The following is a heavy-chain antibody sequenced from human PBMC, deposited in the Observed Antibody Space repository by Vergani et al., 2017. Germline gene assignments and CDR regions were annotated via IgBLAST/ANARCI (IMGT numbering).Heavy chain of an antibody. V-gene: IGHV4-59*10. D-gene: IGHD6-6*01. CDR1: GGSFSGYY. CDR2: IYTSGST. Sequence: QVQLQQWGAGLLKPSETLSLTCAVYGGSFSGYYWSWIRQPAGKGLEWIGRIYTSGSTNYNPSLKSRVTMSVDTSKNQFSLKLSSVTAADTAVYYCARGGSVGGAARPRYFDLWGRGTLVTVSS. J-gene: IGHJ2*01. CDR3: ARGGSVGGAARPRYFDL.